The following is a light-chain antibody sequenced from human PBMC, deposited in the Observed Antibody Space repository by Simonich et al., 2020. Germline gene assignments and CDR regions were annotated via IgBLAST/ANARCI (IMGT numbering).Light chain of an antibody. Sequence: DIQMTQSPSTLSASVGDRVTITCRASQSISSWLAWYQQKPGEAPKLLIYKASSLESGVPSRFRGSGSGTEFTLTISSLQPDDFATYYCQQYNSYSPSYTFGPGTKVDIK. CDR3: QQYNSYSPSYT. V-gene: IGKV1-5*03. J-gene: IGKJ3*01. CDR2: KAS. CDR1: QSISSW.